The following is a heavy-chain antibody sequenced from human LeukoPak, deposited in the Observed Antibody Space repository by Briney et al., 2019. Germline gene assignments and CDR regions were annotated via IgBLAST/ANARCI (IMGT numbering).Heavy chain of an antibody. Sequence: GSLRLSCAASGFTFSSYAMSWVRQAPGKGLEWVSAISGSGGSTYYADSVKGRFTISRDNSKNTLYLQMNSLRAEDTAVYYCAKDNQLLSRRYYFDYWGQGTLVTVSS. V-gene: IGHV3-23*01. CDR2: ISGSGGST. CDR3: AKDNQLLSRRYYFDY. D-gene: IGHD2-2*01. J-gene: IGHJ4*02. CDR1: GFTFSSYA.